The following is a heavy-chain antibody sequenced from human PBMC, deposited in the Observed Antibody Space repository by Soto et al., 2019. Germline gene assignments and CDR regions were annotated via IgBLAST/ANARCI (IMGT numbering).Heavy chain of an antibody. V-gene: IGHV4-39*01. CDR3: ARVKNSGKDWFAP. Sequence: SENRCVPWSVSGGSISRCSDYVGRIRQAPGKGLEWIGSIYYSGSTYYNPSLKSRVTISVDTSKNQFSLKLSSVTAADTAVYYCARVKNSGKDWFAPRGQRTLVTVSS. J-gene: IGHJ5*02. CDR1: GGSISRCSDY. D-gene: IGHD6-25*01. CDR2: IYYSGST.